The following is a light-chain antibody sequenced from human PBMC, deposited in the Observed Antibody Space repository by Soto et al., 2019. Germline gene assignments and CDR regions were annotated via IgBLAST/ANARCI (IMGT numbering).Light chain of an antibody. Sequence: QSALTQPPSASGSPGQSVTISCTGTSSDVGAYNYVAWYQQRPGKAPKLMIYEVNKRPSGVPDRFSGSRSGNTASLTVSGLHTEDEADYYCSSYAGSDVFVFGTGTKLTVL. CDR3: SSYAGSDVFV. CDR1: SSDVGAYNY. V-gene: IGLV2-8*01. J-gene: IGLJ1*01. CDR2: EVN.